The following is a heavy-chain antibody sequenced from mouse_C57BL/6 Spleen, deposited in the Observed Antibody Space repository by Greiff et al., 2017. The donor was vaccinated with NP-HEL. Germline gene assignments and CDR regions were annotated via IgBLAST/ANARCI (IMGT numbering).Heavy chain of an antibody. Sequence: EVQLVESGGGLVKPGGSLKLSCAASGFTFSSYAMSWVRQTPEKRLEWVATISDGGSYTYYPDNVKGRFTISRDNAKNNLYLQMSHLKSEDTAMYYWSRDLSTMVTTGFAYWGQGTLVTVSA. J-gene: IGHJ3*01. CDR3: SRDLSTMVTTGFAY. D-gene: IGHD2-2*01. V-gene: IGHV5-4*01. CDR1: GFTFSSYA. CDR2: ISDGGSYT.